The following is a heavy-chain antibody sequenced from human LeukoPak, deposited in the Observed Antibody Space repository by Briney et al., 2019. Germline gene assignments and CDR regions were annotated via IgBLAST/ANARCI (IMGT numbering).Heavy chain of an antibody. CDR1: GFTFNNYW. CDR2: INSDGSSA. J-gene: IGHJ3*02. V-gene: IGHV3-74*01. CDR3: AKDLNSTYNYDSSGYEDAFDI. Sequence: GGSLRLSCAASGFTFNNYWMHWVRQAPGKGLVWVSGINSDGSSATYADSVKGRFTISRDNSKNTLYLQMNSLRAEDTAVYYCAKDLNSTYNYDSSGYEDAFDIWGQGTMVTVSS. D-gene: IGHD3-22*01.